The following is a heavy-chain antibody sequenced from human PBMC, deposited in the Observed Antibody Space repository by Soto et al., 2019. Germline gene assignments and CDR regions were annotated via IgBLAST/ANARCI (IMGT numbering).Heavy chain of an antibody. CDR2: IIPIFGTA. J-gene: IGHJ6*02. Sequence: QVQLVQSGAEVKKPGSSVKVSCKASGGTFSSYAISWVRQAPGQGLEWMGGIIPIFGTANYAQKFQGRVTITADESTSTAYMELSSLRSEDTAVYYCARTDGYNLWGYYYGMDVWSQGTTVTVSS. V-gene: IGHV1-69*01. CDR1: GGTFSSYA. CDR3: ARTDGYNLWGYYYGMDV. D-gene: IGHD3-16*01.